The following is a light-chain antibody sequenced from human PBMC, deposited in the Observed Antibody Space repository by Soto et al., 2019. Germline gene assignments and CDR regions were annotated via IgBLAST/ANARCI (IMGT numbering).Light chain of an antibody. CDR2: GVN. V-gene: IGLV2-14*01. CDR1: SSDIGDYNY. Sequence: QSALTQPASVSGSPGQSITISCTGTSSDIGDYNYVSWYQQRPEKAPELMIYGVNNRPPGVSNRVSGSKSGNTASLTISGVQAEDEADYYCSSYTSSITYVFGTGTKLTVL. J-gene: IGLJ1*01. CDR3: SSYTSSITYV.